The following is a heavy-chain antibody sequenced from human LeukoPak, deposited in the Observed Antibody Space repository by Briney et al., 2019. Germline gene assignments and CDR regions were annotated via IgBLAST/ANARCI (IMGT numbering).Heavy chain of an antibody. CDR2: INHSGST. D-gene: IGHD5-18*01. Sequence: PSETLSLTCAVYGGSFSGYYWSWIRQPPGKGLEWIGEINHSGSTNYNPSFKSRVTISVDTSKNQFSLKLSSVTAADTAVYYCARLMDTAMVPWYFDLWGRGTLVTVSS. CDR1: GGSFSGYY. J-gene: IGHJ2*01. V-gene: IGHV4-34*01. CDR3: ARLMDTAMVPWYFDL.